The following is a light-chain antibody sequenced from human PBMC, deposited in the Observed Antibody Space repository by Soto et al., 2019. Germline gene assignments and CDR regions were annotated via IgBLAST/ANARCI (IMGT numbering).Light chain of an antibody. Sequence: EIVLTQSPGTLSLSPGERATLSCRASQNINSRFLAWYQQKPGQAPRLLIYGASTRATGIPDRFSGSGSGTDFTLTISRLEPEDFAVYYCLQYGSSPRTFGQGTKLEIK. CDR1: QNINSRF. V-gene: IGKV3-20*01. CDR3: LQYGSSPRT. CDR2: GAS. J-gene: IGKJ2*01.